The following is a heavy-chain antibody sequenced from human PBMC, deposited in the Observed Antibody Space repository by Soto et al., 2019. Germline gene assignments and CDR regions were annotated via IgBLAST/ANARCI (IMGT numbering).Heavy chain of an antibody. Sequence: GGSLRLSCAASGFTVSSSYMSWVRHAPGKGLEWVSVIYNFGSTYYADSVKGRFTISRDNSKNTLYLQMNSLRAEDTAVYYCARDCPTNYGDACMDVWGQGTTVTVSS. CDR2: IYNFGST. D-gene: IGHD4-17*01. CDR3: ARDCPTNYGDACMDV. CDR1: GFTVSSSY. J-gene: IGHJ6*02. V-gene: IGHV3-53*01.